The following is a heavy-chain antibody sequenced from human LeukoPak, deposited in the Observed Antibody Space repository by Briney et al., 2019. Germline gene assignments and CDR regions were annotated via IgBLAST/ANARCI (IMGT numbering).Heavy chain of an antibody. D-gene: IGHD4-11*01. CDR2: IIPIFGTA. CDR3: ARSGVAYSNAMDV. CDR1: GGTFSSYA. Sequence: SVKVSCKASGGTFSSYAISWVRQAPGQGLEWMGGIIPIFGTANYAQKFQGRVTITADESTSTAYMELSSLRSEDTAVYYCARSGVAYSNAMDVWGKGTTVTVSS. J-gene: IGHJ6*03. V-gene: IGHV1-69*13.